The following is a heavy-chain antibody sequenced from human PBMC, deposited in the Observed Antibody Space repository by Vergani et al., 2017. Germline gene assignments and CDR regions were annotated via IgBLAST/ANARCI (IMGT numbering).Heavy chain of an antibody. CDR2: IWSKPYGGTT. CDR3: AKDDHPTGYSSGWYLNEGPYGMDV. CDR1: GFTLGDYA. J-gene: IGHJ6*02. V-gene: IGHV3-49*04. Sequence: EVHLVESGGGLVQPGRSLRLSCSGSGFTLGDYAMTWVRQAPGKGLEWVAFIWSKPYGGTTEYAASVKGRFTISRDDSKNTLYLQMNSLRAEDTAVYYCAKDDHPTGYSSGWYLNEGPYGMDVWGQGTTVTVSS. D-gene: IGHD6-19*01.